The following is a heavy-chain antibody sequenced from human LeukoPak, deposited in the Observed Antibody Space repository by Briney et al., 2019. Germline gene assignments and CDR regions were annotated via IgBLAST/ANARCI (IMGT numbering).Heavy chain of an antibody. CDR3: ASSSYYYYYMDV. J-gene: IGHJ6*03. V-gene: IGHV4-59*01. CDR2: IYYSGST. D-gene: IGHD6-6*01. CDR1: GGSFSGYY. Sequence: SETLSLTCAVYGGSFSGYYWSWIRQPPGKGLEWIGYIYYSGSTNYNPSLKSRVTISVDTSKNQFSLKLSSVTAADTAVYYCASSSYYYYYMDVWGKGTTVTVSS.